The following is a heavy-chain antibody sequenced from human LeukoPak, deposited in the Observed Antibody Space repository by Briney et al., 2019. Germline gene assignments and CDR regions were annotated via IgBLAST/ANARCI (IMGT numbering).Heavy chain of an antibody. J-gene: IGHJ3*02. CDR2: IWFDGSIK. Sequence: GGSLRLSCAASGFTFSTYRMHWVRQAPGKGLEGVAVIWFDGSIKYYADSVKGRFTISRDNSKNTLYLQMNSLRAEDTAVYYCARAVGPFDIWGQGTIVIVSS. CDR3: ARAVGPFDI. V-gene: IGHV3-33*01. CDR1: GFTFSTYR.